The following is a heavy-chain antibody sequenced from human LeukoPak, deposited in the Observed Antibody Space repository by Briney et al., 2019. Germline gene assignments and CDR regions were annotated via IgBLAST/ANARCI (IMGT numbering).Heavy chain of an antibody. V-gene: IGHV3-48*01. Sequence: GGSLRLSCAASGFTFSDYSMNWVRQAPGKGLEWISYIGIDSGNTNYADSVKGRFTISGDKAKNSLYLQMNSLRVEDTAVYYCARDYKYAFDNWGQGTLVSVS. CDR2: IGIDSGNT. J-gene: IGHJ4*02. CDR3: ARDYKYAFDN. D-gene: IGHD5-24*01. CDR1: GFTFSDYS.